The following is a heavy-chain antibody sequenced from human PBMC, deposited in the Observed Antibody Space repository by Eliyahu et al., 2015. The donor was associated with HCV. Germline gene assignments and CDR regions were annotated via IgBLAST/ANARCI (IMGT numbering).Heavy chain of an antibody. CDR3: AREWGEDCSGNRCYPNSYYGMDV. V-gene: IGHV3-48*03. J-gene: IGHJ6*02. Sequence: MNGPRDXXVKGLESLSYISNSGSTIYYADSERGRXTISRDNARNSLFLQMNSLRAEDTAVYYCAREWGEDCSGNRCYPNSYYGMDVWGQGTTVTVSS. CDR2: ISNSGSTI. D-gene: IGHD2-15*01.